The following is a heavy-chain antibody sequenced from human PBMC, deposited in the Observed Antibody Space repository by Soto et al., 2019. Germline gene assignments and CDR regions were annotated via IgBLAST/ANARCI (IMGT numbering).Heavy chain of an antibody. CDR2: IYYTGTT. D-gene: IGHD6-13*01. Sequence: SETLSLTCTVSGGSIASDAYYWNWIRQSPGKGLEWIGNIYYTGTTYYNPSLKSRLTISVDTSKNQFSLRLSSVTAADTAVYYCVRKGTGVAGAFDSWGQGTLVTVSS. V-gene: IGHV4-39*01. J-gene: IGHJ4*02. CDR1: GGSIASDAYY. CDR3: VRKGTGVAGAFDS.